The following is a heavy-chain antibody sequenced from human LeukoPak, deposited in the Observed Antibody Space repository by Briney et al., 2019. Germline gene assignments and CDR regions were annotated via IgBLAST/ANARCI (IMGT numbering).Heavy chain of an antibody. V-gene: IGHV5-10-1*01. J-gene: IGHJ4*02. D-gene: IGHD6-13*01. Sequence: GESLRISCKGSGYSFTSYWISWVRQMPGKGLEWMGRIDPSDSYTNYSPSFQGRVTISADKSISTAYLQWSSLKASDTAMYYCARLGYSSSWYGVAEFDYWGQGTLVTVSS. CDR2: IDPSDSYT. CDR3: ARLGYSSSWYGVAEFDY. CDR1: GYSFTSYW.